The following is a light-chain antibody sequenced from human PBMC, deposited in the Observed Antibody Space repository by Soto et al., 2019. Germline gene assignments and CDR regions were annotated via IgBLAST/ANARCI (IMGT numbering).Light chain of an antibody. V-gene: IGKV3-15*01. CDR3: QQYGNSPPGT. J-gene: IGKJ5*01. Sequence: EILMTQSPATLSVSPGERATLSCRASQSVDSNLAWYQQKPGQAPRLLIYGASTRATGISARFSGSGSGTEFTLTISRLEPEDFAVYFCQQYGNSPPGTFGQGTRLEIK. CDR1: QSVDSN. CDR2: GAS.